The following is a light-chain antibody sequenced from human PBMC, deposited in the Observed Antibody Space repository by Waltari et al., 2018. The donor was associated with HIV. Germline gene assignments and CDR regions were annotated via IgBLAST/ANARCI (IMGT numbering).Light chain of an antibody. Sequence: DIQMTQSPSSLSASVGDRVSITCRTSQSISSRLNWYQQKPGKAPTLLIYEASSLHRGVPSMFSGGGSGTAFILTISSLQPEDFATYYCQQSYTIPRVFGQGTKVEI. CDR3: QQSYTIPRV. V-gene: IGKV1-39*01. J-gene: IGKJ1*01. CDR1: QSISSR. CDR2: EAS.